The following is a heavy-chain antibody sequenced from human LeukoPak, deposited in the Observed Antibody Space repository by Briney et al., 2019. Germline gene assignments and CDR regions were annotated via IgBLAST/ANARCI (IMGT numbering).Heavy chain of an antibody. CDR2: IGTAGDT. CDR1: GFSFSSYD. D-gene: IGHD3-16*02. CDR3: ARALMITFGGVIAPPGDP. J-gene: IGHJ5*02. V-gene: IGHV3-13*01. Sequence: GGSLRLSCAASGFSFSSYDMHWVPQATGKGLECVSAIGTAGDTYYPGSVKGRFTISRENAKNSLYLQMNSLRAGDTAVYYCARALMITFGGVIAPPGDPWGQGTLVTVSS.